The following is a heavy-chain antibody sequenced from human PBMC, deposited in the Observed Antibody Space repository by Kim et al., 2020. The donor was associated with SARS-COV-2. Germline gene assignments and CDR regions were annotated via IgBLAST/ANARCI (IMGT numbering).Heavy chain of an antibody. Sequence: SQTLSLTCAISGDSVSSNSAAWNWIRQSPSRGLEWLGRTYYRSKWYNDYAVSVKSRITINPDTSKNQFSLQLNSVTPEGTAVYYCARGSGYDPTGRYYCMDVWGQGTTVTVSS. CDR3: ARGSGYDPTGRYYCMDV. V-gene: IGHV6-1*01. D-gene: IGHD5-12*01. CDR2: TYYRSKWYN. CDR1: GDSVSSNSAA. J-gene: IGHJ6*02.